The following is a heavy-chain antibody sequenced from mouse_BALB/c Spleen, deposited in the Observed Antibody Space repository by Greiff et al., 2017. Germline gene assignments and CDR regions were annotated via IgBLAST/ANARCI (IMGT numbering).Heavy chain of an antibody. V-gene: IGHV14-4*02. CDR2: IDPENGDT. D-gene: IGHD1-1*01. CDR3: NAPLLRYYFDY. J-gene: IGHJ2*01. CDR1: GFNFKDYY. Sequence: EVQLQQSGAELVRPGASVKLSCTASGFNFKDYYMHWVQQRPEQGLEWIGWIDPENGDTEYAPKFQGKATMTADTSSNTAYLQLSSLTSEDTAVDYWNAPLLRYYFDYWGQGTTLTVSS.